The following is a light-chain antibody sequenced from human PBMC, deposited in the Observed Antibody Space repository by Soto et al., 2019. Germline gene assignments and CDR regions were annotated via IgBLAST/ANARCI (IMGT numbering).Light chain of an antibody. V-gene: IGKV3-15*01. CDR3: QQYSNWPLYS. CDR2: DAS. Sequence: EIVMTQSPATLSVSPGVRATLSCRASQSVSNNLAWYQQKPGQAPRLLMYDASTRATGIPARFSGSGSGMEFTLTISSLQSEDVAVYYCQQYSNWPLYSFGQGTRLEIK. CDR1: QSVSNN. J-gene: IGKJ2*03.